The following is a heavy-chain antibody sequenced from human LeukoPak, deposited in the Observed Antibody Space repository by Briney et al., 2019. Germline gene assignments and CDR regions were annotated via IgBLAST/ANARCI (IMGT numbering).Heavy chain of an antibody. Sequence: ASVKVSCKASGYTFTSYGISWVRQAPGQGLEWMGWITAYNDNTNYAQKLRGRVTMTTATSTSTAYMELRSLRSDDTAVYYCARALLWFGEPSHIDYWGQGTLVTASS. CDR2: ITAYNDNT. D-gene: IGHD3-10*01. V-gene: IGHV1-18*01. CDR3: ARALLWFGEPSHIDY. CDR1: GYTFTSYG. J-gene: IGHJ4*02.